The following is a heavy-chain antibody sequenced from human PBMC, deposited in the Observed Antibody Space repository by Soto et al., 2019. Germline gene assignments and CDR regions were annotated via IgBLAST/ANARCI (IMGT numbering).Heavy chain of an antibody. D-gene: IGHD1-1*01. CDR1: GFTFSSYS. CDR3: ARELAALNWFDP. Sequence: EVQLVESGGGLVQPGGSLRLSCAASGFTFSSYSMNWVRQAPGKGLEWVSYISSSSSTIYYADSVKGRFTISRDNAKNSLSLQMNSLRDEDTAVYYCARELAALNWFDPWGQGTLVTVSS. V-gene: IGHV3-48*02. J-gene: IGHJ5*02. CDR2: ISSSSSTI.